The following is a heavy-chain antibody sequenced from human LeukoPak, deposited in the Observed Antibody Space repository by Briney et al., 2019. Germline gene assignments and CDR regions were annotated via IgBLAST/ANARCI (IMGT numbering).Heavy chain of an antibody. CDR1: GGSISSSNW. CDR3: ARAFLVGYSPEEYFFDY. Sequence: SGTLSLTCTVSGGSISSSNWWGWVRQPPGKGLECIGEIHHSGTTNYNPSLKSRVTISVYKSKNEFSLKLNSVTAADTAVYYCARAFLVGYSPEEYFFDYWGQGTLVTVSS. D-gene: IGHD2-15*01. V-gene: IGHV4-4*02. CDR2: IHHSGTT. J-gene: IGHJ4*02.